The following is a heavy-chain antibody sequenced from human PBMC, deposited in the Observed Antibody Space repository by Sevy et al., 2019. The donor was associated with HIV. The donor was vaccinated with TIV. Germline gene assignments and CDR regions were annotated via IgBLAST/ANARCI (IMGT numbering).Heavy chain of an antibody. J-gene: IGHJ4*02. CDR2: ISDTGTST. D-gene: IGHD7-27*01. V-gene: IGHV3-23*01. Sequence: GGSLRLSCAASGFTFRTFAMNWVRQAPGKGLQWVSSISDTGTSTYYADSVEGRFTISRDNSKKTLYLQMNSLRAEDTALYYCAKYAGDFPHFDYWGQGTLVTVSS. CDR3: AKYAGDFPHFDY. CDR1: GFTFRTFA.